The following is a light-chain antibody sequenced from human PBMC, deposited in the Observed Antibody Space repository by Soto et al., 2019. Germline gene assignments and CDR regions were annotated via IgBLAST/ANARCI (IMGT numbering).Light chain of an antibody. J-gene: IGKJ1*01. CDR3: QHYNSYSEA. CDR2: AAS. CDR1: QTISSW. V-gene: IGKV1-5*01. Sequence: DIQMTQSPSTLSGSVGDRFTITCRASQTISSWLAWYQQKPGKAPKLLIYAASNLQSGVPSRFSGSGSGTEFTLTISSLQPDDFATYYCQHYNSYSEAFGQGTKGDIK.